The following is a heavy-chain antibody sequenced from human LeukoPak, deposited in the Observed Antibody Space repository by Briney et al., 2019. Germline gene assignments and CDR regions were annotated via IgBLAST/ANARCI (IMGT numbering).Heavy chain of an antibody. CDR2: IVGGDGGT. D-gene: IGHD3-10*01. CDR1: GFPISTNG. J-gene: IGHJ4*02. Sequence: GGTLRLSCAASGFPISTNGMSWVRQAPGKGLEWVSGIVGGDGGTYYADSVKGRFIISRDNSKNTLYVQMNSLRAEDTAVYYCARGVFNWGQGTLVTVSS. V-gene: IGHV3-23*01. CDR3: ARGVFN.